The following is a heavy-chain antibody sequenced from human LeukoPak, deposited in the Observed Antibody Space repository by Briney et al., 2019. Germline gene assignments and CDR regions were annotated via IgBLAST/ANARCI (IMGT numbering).Heavy chain of an antibody. CDR1: GGTFSSYA. V-gene: IGHV1-69*05. J-gene: IGHJ5*02. Sequence: VASVKVSCKASGGTFSSYAISWVRQAPGQGLEWMGRIIPIFGKANYAQKLQGRVTITTDESTGTAYMELSSLRSEDTAVYYCARFPLLTGAGMEGTYNWSDRWGEGTLVTVSS. D-gene: IGHD6-19*01. CDR2: IIPIFGKA. CDR3: ARFPLLTGAGMEGTYNWSDR.